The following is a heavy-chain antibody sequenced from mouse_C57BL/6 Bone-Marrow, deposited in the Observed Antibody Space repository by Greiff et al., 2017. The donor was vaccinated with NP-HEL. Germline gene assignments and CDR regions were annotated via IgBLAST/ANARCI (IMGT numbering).Heavy chain of an antibody. CDR2: IYPGDGDT. CDR3: ARSPITTVVATDY. V-gene: IGHV1-80*01. J-gene: IGHJ2*01. CDR1: GYAFSSYW. D-gene: IGHD1-1*01. Sequence: VQLQPSGAELVKPGASVKISCKASGYAFSSYWMNWVKQRPGKGLAWIGQIYPGDGDTNYNGKFKGKATLTADKSSSTAYMQLSILTSEDSAVYFCARSPITTVVATDYWGQGTTLTVSS.